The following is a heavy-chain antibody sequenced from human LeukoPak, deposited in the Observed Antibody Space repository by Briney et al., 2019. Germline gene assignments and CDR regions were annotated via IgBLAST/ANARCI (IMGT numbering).Heavy chain of an antibody. V-gene: IGHV3-21*04. J-gene: IGHJ4*02. D-gene: IGHD3-10*02. CDR1: GFTFSSYS. CDR2: IGSRSGNI. CDR3: ARETEPLYYVDSTNLDY. Sequence: GGSLRLSCAASGFTFSSYSMNWVRQAPGKGLEWVACIGSRSGNIYYADSVKGRFTISRGNPKNSLYLQMNSLRAEDTAVYYCARETEPLYYVDSTNLDYWGQGTLVTVSS.